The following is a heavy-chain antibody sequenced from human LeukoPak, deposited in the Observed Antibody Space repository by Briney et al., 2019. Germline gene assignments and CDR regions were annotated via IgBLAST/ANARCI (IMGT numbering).Heavy chain of an antibody. D-gene: IGHD4-17*01. J-gene: IGHJ4*02. CDR2: IYYSGST. CDR3: ARTDDYGDSTSFDY. Sequence: SETLSLTCTVSGGSISSGGYYWSWIRQHPGKGLEWIGYIYYSGSTYYNPSLKSRVTISVDTSKNQFSLKLSSVTAADTAVYYCARTDDYGDSTSFDYWGQGTLVTVSS. V-gene: IGHV4-31*03. CDR1: GGSISSGGYY.